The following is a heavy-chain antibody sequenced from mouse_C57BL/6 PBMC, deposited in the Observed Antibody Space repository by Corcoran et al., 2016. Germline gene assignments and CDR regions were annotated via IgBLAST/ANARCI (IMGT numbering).Heavy chain of an antibody. CDR3: ARADYGSSYNY. Sequence: QVQLQQSGAELARPGASVKLSCKASGYTFTSYGISWVKQRTGRGLEWIGEIYPRSGNTYYNEKFKGKATLTADKSSSTAYMELRSLTSEDSAVYFCARADYGSSYNYWGQGTTLTVSS. CDR1: GYTFTSYG. CDR2: IYPRSGNT. D-gene: IGHD1-1*01. V-gene: IGHV1-81*01. J-gene: IGHJ2*01.